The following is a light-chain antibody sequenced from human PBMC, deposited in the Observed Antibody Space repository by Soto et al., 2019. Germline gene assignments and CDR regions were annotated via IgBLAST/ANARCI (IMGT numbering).Light chain of an antibody. CDR3: SSYTTSSTVV. CDR1: SSDIGGYNY. V-gene: IGLV2-14*03. J-gene: IGLJ2*01. Sequence: QSALAQPASVSGSPGQSITISCTGTSSDIGGYNYVSWYQQHPGKAPKVMIYDVSYRPSGISNRFSGSKSGNAASLTISGLQTEDEADYYCSSYTTSSTVVFGGGTKLTVL. CDR2: DVS.